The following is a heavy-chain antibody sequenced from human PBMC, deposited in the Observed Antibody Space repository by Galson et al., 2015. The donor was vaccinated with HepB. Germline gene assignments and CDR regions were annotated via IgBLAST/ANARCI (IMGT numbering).Heavy chain of an antibody. CDR3: ARDPPLGTPFDY. Sequence: SLRLSCAASGFTFTSYNMIWVRQAPGKGLEWVSSISGGSSYRFYAESVRGRFTISRDNAKNSLYLQMNSLRAEDTAVYYCARDPPLGTPFDYWGQGTLVTVSS. CDR2: ISGGSSYR. V-gene: IGHV3-21*01. J-gene: IGHJ4*02. CDR1: GFTFTSYN. D-gene: IGHD7-27*01.